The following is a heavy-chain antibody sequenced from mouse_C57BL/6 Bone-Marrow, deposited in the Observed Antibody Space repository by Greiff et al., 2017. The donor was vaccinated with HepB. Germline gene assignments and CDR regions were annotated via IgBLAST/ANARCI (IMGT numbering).Heavy chain of an antibody. CDR2: INPSTGGT. CDR3: ARYYYGSSYDAMDY. V-gene: IGHV1-42*01. CDR1: GYSFTGYY. Sequence: EVQRVESGPELVKPGASVKISCKASGYSFTGYYMNWVKQSPEKSLEWIGEINPSTGGTTYNQKFKAKATLTVDKSSSTAYMQLKSLTSEDSAVYYCARYYYGSSYDAMDYWGQGTSVTVSS. J-gene: IGHJ4*01. D-gene: IGHD1-1*01.